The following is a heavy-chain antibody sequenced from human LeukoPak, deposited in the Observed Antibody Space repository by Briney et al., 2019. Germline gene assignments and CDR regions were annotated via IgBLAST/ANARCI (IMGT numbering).Heavy chain of an antibody. CDR1: GYSISSGYY. V-gene: IGHV4-61*02. J-gene: IGHJ6*03. CDR2: IYTSGST. D-gene: IGHD4-23*01. Sequence: SETLSLTCTVSGYSISSGYYWGWIRQPAGKGLEWIGRIYTSGSTNYNPSLKSRVTISVDTSKNQFSLKLSSVTAADTAVYYCARRWPTYYYYYMDVWGKGTTVTISS. CDR3: ARRWPTYYYYYMDV.